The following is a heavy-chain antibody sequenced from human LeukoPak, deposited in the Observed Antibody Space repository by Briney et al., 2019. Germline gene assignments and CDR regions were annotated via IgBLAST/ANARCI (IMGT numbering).Heavy chain of an antibody. D-gene: IGHD4-17*01. V-gene: IGHV3-30*02. CDR3: AKERIRTTGFFDY. CDR2: IRYDGSNK. CDR1: GFTFSSYG. Sequence: PGGSLRLSCAASGFTFSSYGMHWVRQAPGKGLEWVAFIRYDGSNKYYADSVKGRFTISRDNSKNTLYLQMNSLRAEDTAVYYCAKERIRTTGFFDYWGQGTLVTVSS. J-gene: IGHJ4*02.